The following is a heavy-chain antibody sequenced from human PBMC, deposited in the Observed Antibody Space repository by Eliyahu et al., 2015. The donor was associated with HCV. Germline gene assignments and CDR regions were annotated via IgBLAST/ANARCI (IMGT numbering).Heavy chain of an antibody. CDR2: IYSGGST. Sequence: EVQLVESGGGLVQPGGSLRLSCAASGFTVSSNYMSWVRQAPGKGLGWVSVIYSGGSTYYADSVKGRFTISRDNSKNTLYLQMNSLRAEDTAVYYCARVSYCGGDCYDYWGQGTLVTVSS. V-gene: IGHV3-66*01. CDR1: GFTVSSNY. J-gene: IGHJ4*02. CDR3: ARVSYCGGDCYDY. D-gene: IGHD2-21*01.